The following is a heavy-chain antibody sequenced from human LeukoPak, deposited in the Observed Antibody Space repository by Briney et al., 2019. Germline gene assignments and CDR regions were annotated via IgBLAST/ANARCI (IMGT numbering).Heavy chain of an antibody. J-gene: IGHJ4*02. Sequence: SETLSLTCTVSGGSISSYYWSWIRQPPGKRLEWIGSISYIGSSNYNPSLKSRVAISVDTSKNQFSLKLSSVTAADTAVFYCARERGDYYGSGSFPDYWGQGTLVTVSS. CDR3: ARERGDYYGSGSFPDY. CDR1: GGSISSYY. D-gene: IGHD3-10*01. CDR2: ISYIGSS. V-gene: IGHV4-59*01.